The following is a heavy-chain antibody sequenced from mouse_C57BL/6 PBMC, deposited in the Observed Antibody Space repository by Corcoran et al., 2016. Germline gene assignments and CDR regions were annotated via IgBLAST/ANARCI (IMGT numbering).Heavy chain of an antibody. CDR2: IDPANGNT. CDR1: GFNIKNTY. V-gene: IGHV14-3*01. J-gene: IGHJ2*01. Sequence: EVQLQQSVAELVRPGASVKLSCTASGFNIKNTYMHWVKQRPEQGLEWIGRIDPANGNTKYAPKFQGKATITADTSSNTAYLQLSSLTSEDTEDYDSSYPVRVTRYFDDWGQGTTVTVSS. CDR3: SYPVRVTRYFDD. D-gene: IGHD2-13*01.